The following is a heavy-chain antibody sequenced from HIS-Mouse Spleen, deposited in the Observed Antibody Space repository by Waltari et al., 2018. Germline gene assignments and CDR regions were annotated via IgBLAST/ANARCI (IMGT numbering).Heavy chain of an antibody. V-gene: IGHV3-33*06. D-gene: IGHD3-22*01. J-gene: IGHJ3*02. CDR3: AKDVLVVINSSAFDI. Sequence: QVQLVESGGGGVQPGRSLRLSGAASGFTFSSYGMPWVRQAPGKGLEWVAVIWYDGINKVCADSVKGRFTISRDNSKNTLYLQMNSLRAEDTAVYYCAKDVLVVINSSAFDIWGQGTMVTVSS. CDR2: IWYDGINK. CDR1: GFTFSSYG.